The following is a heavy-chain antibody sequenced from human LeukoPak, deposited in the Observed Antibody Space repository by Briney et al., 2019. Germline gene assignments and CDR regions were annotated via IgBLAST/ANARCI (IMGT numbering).Heavy chain of an antibody. CDR3: AKAPVVVVVAALYYFDY. V-gene: IGHV3-23*01. J-gene: IGHJ4*02. D-gene: IGHD2-15*01. CDR1: GFTFSSYA. Sequence: GGSLRLSCAASGFTFSSYAMSWVRQAPGKGLEWVSAISGSGGSTYYADSVKGRFTISRDNSKNTLYLQMNSLRAEDTAVYYCAKAPVVVVVAALYYFDYWGQGTLVTVSS. CDR2: ISGSGGST.